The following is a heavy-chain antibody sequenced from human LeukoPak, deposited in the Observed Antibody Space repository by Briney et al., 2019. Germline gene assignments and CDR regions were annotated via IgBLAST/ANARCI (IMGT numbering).Heavy chain of an antibody. CDR2: IYTSGST. J-gene: IGHJ6*03. CDR3: ARVSYSSSWPLYYYYYMDV. D-gene: IGHD6-13*01. CDR1: GGSISSGSYY. V-gene: IGHV4-61*02. Sequence: SETLSLTCTVSGGSISSGSYYWSWIRQPAGKGLEWIGRIYTSGSTNYNPSLKSRVTISVDTSKNQFSLKLSSVTAADTAVYYCARVSYSSSWPLYYYYYMDVWGKGTTVTISS.